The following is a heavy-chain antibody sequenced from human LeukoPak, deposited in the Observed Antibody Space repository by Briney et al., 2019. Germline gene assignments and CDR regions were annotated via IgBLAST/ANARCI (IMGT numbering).Heavy chain of an antibody. D-gene: IGHD7-27*01. CDR3: ASLTGDYFDY. V-gene: IGHV4-59*01. Sequence: SETLSLTCTVSGGSISSYYWSWIRQPPGKGLEWIGYIYYSGSTNYNPSLKSRVTISVDTSKNQFSLKLSSVTAADTAVYYCASLTGDYFDYWGQGTLVTVSS. CDR2: IYYSGST. CDR1: GGSISSYY. J-gene: IGHJ4*02.